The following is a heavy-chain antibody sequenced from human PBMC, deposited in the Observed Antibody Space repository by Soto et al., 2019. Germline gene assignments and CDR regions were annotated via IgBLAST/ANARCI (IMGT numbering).Heavy chain of an antibody. J-gene: IGHJ4*02. CDR2: IYYSGNT. CDR3: AIEGGESSAGLDYFDS. V-gene: IGHV4-30-4*01. Sequence: SENLPLTCTVSGGSTSSDNYWSWIRQPPGKGLEWIGHIYYSGNTDYNPSLKSRLAISIDTSKNQFSLKLSSVTAADTAVYFCAIEGGESSAGLDYFDSWCQGSLVT. CDR1: GGSTSSDNY. D-gene: IGHD6-13*01.